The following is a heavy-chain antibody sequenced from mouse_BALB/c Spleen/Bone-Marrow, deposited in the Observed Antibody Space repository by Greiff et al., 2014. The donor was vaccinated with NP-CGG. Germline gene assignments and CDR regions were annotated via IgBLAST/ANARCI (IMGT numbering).Heavy chain of an antibody. V-gene: IGHV14-3*02. D-gene: IGHD2-3*01. CDR3: AHDAPFTY. CDR2: IDPASGST. CDR1: GFNIKDTF. J-gene: IGHJ3*01. Sequence: VQLQQSGADLVKPGASVKLSCTTSGFNIKDTFMHWVKQRPEQGLEWIGRIDPASGSTKYDPKFQGKATITADTSSNKVSLQLSGLTSEDTAVYYCAHDAPFTYWGQGTLVTVSA.